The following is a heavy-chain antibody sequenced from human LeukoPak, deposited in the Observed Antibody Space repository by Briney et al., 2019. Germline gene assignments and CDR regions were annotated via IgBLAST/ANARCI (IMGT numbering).Heavy chain of an antibody. J-gene: IGHJ4*02. CDR2: ISAYNGNT. D-gene: IGHD2-2*01. Sequence: ASVKVSCKASGYTFTSYGISWVRQAPGQGLEWMGWISAYNGNTNYAQKLQGRVTMTTDTSTSTAYMELRSLRSDDAAVYYCATNPAATRGFDNWGQGTLVTVSS. V-gene: IGHV1-18*01. CDR1: GYTFTSYG. CDR3: ATNPAATRGFDN.